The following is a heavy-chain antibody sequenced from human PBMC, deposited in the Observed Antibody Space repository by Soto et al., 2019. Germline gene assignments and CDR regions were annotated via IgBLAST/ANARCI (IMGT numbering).Heavy chain of an antibody. CDR1: GFAFSASA. D-gene: IGHD3-16*01. CDR3: AVVLLSNDVFHI. Sequence: EVQLVESGGDLVQPGGSLELSCAASGFAFSASAVHWVRQASGKGLEWVGRVRSKSDNVAPVYAASVKGRFTISRDDSKNTAYLQMNGLKSEDTAVYFCAVVLLSNDVFHIWGQGKMVTVSS. CDR2: VRSKSDNVAP. J-gene: IGHJ3*02. V-gene: IGHV3-73*02.